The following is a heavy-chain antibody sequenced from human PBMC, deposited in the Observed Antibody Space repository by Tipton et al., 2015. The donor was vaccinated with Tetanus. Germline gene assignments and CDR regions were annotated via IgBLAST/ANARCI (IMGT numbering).Heavy chain of an antibody. CDR1: GGTFTNYA. D-gene: IGHD1-14*01. CDR3: ARAPNRKSRAYDY. J-gene: IGHJ4*02. CDR2: ITPIFGTT. V-gene: IGHV1-69*01. Sequence: QLVQSGPEVKKPGSSVKVSCKASGGTFTNYALSWVRQAPGQGLEWVGGITPIFGTTNSAPKFQGRVTITADESTNTAYMELSSLRSEGTGVYCCARAPNRKSRAYDYWGKGTQITVSS.